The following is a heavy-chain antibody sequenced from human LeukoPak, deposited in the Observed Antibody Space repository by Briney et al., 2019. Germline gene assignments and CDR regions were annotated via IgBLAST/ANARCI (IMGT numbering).Heavy chain of an antibody. V-gene: IGHV3-66*01. Sequence: GGSLRLSCAASGFTVSSSSMTWVRQAPGKGPEWVSVFYSAGTTYYADSVKGRFTISRDNSKNTLSLQMNSLRAEDTAVYYCARDGFTMVRGVGGWYFDLWGRGTLVTVSS. D-gene: IGHD3-10*01. CDR1: GFTVSSSS. CDR3: ARDGFTMVRGVGGWYFDL. J-gene: IGHJ2*01. CDR2: FYSAGTT.